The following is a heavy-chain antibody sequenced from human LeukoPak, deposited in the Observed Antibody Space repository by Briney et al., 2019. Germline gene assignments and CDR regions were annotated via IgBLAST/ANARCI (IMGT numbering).Heavy chain of an antibody. J-gene: IGHJ3*02. CDR1: GGTFSSYA. V-gene: IGHV1-69*01. CDR2: IIPIFGTA. Sequence: SVKVSCKASGGTFSSYAISWVRQAPGQGLEWMGGIIPIFGTANYAQKFQGRVTITADESTSTAYMELSSLRSEDTAVYYCARDLYDSSGQQQDAFDIWGQGTMVTVSS. CDR3: ARDLYDSSGQQQDAFDI. D-gene: IGHD3-22*01.